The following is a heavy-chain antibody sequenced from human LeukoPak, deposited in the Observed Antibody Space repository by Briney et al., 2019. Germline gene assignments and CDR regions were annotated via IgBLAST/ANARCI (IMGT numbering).Heavy chain of an antibody. V-gene: IGHV4-39*01. CDR1: GGSISGSSYF. J-gene: IGHJ4*02. D-gene: IGHD2-2*01. CDR3: ARHGNIVIVPAALGFDY. Sequence: PSETLSLTCTVSGGSISGSSYFWAWIRQPPGKGLEWIGSIYYSGSAYYNPSFKSRVAISIDTSKNQFSLKLSSVTAADTAVYYCARHGNIVIVPAALGFDYWGQGTLVTVSS. CDR2: IYYSGSA.